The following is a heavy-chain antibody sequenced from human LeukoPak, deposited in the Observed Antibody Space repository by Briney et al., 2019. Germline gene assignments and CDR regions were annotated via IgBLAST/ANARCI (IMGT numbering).Heavy chain of an antibody. CDR2: IYSSGST. Sequence: SETLSLTCRVSGVSISIGSNYWGWIRQPPGKTLEWIGSIYSSGSTYYNSSLKSRVIILIDTAKNHFSLNLSSVTAADTAVYSCAKSDGYGLVGIWGQGTMVTVSS. J-gene: IGHJ3*02. CDR3: AKSDGYGLVGI. CDR1: GVSISIGSNY. D-gene: IGHD3-10*01. V-gene: IGHV4-39*07.